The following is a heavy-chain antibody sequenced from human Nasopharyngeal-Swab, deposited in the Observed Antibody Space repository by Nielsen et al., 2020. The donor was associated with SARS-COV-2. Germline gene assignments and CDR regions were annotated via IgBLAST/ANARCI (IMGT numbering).Heavy chain of an antibody. D-gene: IGHD2-15*01. Sequence: WIRQPPGKGLEWVGFIRSKAYGETTEYAASVKGRFTISRDDSKSIAYLQMNSLKTEDTAVYYCTRGGDCSGGSCQTWIQLWADYWGQGTLVTVSS. CDR3: TRGGDCSGGSCQTWIQLWADY. CDR2: IRSKAYGETT. V-gene: IGHV3-49*02. J-gene: IGHJ4*02.